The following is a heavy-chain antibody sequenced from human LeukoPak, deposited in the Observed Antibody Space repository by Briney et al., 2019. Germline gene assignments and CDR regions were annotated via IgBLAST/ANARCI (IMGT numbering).Heavy chain of an antibody. CDR1: GYTFTSYG. D-gene: IGHD2-15*01. CDR3: ARRSCSGCTCSTGEFDY. J-gene: IGHJ4*02. V-gene: IGHV5-51*01. Sequence: GASVKVSCKASGYTFTSYGISWVRQAPGQGLEWMGIIYPGDSDTRYSPSFQGRVTISADKSISTASLQWSSLKASDTAMYYCARRSCSGCTCSTGEFDYWGQGTLVTVSS. CDR2: IYPGDSDT.